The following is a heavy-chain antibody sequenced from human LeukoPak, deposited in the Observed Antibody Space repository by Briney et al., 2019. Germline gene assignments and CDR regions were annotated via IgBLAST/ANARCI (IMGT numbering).Heavy chain of an antibody. CDR2: IYYSGST. J-gene: IGHJ4*02. V-gene: IGHV4-39*07. CDR1: GGSISSSSYY. CDR3: ARQLGTVFDY. Sequence: SETLSLTCTVSGGSISSSSYYWGWIRQPPRKGLEWIGSIYYSGSTYYNPSLKSRVTISVDTSKNQFSLKLSSVTAADTAVYYCARQLGTVFDYWGQGTLVIVSS. D-gene: IGHD7-27*01.